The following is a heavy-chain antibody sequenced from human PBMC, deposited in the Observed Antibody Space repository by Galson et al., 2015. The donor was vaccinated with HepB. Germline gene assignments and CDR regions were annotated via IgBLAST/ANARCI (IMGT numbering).Heavy chain of an antibody. Sequence: SVKVSCKASGYTFSTYSITWVRQAPGQGLEWMGWICPYNRNTDYAQKFQGRVTMTTDTPTTTAFMELRSLRSDDTAVYYCARGALVVAVGATQNNWFDPWGQGTLVTVSS. CDR2: ICPYNRNT. J-gene: IGHJ5*02. CDR1: GYTFSTYS. D-gene: IGHD2-15*01. V-gene: IGHV1-18*01. CDR3: ARGALVVAVGATQNNWFDP.